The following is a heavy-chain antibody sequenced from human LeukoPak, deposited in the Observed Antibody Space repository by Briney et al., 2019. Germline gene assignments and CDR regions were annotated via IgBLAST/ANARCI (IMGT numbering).Heavy chain of an antibody. CDR3: ARHWVGYYYYYMDV. CDR1: GGSFSGYY. D-gene: IGHD2-15*01. Sequence: PSETLSLTCAVYGGSFSGYYWSWIRQPPGKGLEWIGEINHSGSTNYNPSLKSRVAISVDTSKNQFSLKLSSVTAADTAVYYCARHWVGYYYYYMDVWGKGTTVTISS. V-gene: IGHV4-34*01. J-gene: IGHJ6*03. CDR2: INHSGST.